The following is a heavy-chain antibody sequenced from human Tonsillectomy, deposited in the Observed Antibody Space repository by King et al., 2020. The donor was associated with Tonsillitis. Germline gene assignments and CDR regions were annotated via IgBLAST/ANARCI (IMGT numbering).Heavy chain of an antibody. J-gene: IGHJ6*02. CDR3: ATNPPIGTTTLYYYYDMDV. D-gene: IGHD1-26*01. CDR1: GGSISSSSYY. V-gene: IGHV4-39*07. CDR2: IYHNGGT. Sequence: LQLQESGPGLVKPSETLSLTCTVSGGSISSSSYYWGWVRQPPGKGLEWIGIIYHNGGTYYNPSLKSRVTISIDTSKNQFSLKLNSVTAADTAVYYCATNPPIGTTTLYYYYDMDVWGQGTTVTVSS.